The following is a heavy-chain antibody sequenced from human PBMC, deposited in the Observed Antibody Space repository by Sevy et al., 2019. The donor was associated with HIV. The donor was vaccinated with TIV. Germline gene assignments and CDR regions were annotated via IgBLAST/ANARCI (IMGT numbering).Heavy chain of an antibody. CDR2: IYHSGST. D-gene: IGHD5-12*01. V-gene: IGHV4-38-2*02. CDR3: AGERVGGGDIVATIRYFDY. Sequence: SETLSLTCAVSGYSISSGYYWGWIRQPPGKGLEWIGSIYHSGSTYYNPSLKSRVTISVDTSKNQFSLKLSSVTAADTVVYYCAGERVGGGDIVATIRYFDYWGQGTLVTVSS. CDR1: GYSISSGYY. J-gene: IGHJ4*02.